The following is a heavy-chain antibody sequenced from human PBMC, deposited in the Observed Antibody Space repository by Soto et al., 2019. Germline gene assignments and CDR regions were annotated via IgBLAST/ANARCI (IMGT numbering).Heavy chain of an antibody. CDR2: INPNSGGT. D-gene: IGHD3-3*01. Sequence: ASVKVSCKASGYTFTGYYMHWVRQAPGQGLEWMGWINPNSGGTNYAQKFQGWVTMTRDTSISTAYMELSRLRSDDTAVYYCARDPVGIRFDFWSGKPPPSYYYGMDVWGQGTTVTVSS. V-gene: IGHV1-2*04. CDR3: ARDPVGIRFDFWSGKPPPSYYYGMDV. CDR1: GYTFTGYY. J-gene: IGHJ6*02.